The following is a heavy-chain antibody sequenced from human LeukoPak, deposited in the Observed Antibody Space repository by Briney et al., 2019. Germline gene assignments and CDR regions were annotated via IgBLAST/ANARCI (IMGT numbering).Heavy chain of an antibody. J-gene: IGHJ3*02. D-gene: IGHD2-21*02. V-gene: IGHV4-59*08. CDR2: MYYSVST. CDR3: ARGGNCGGDCYAHDAFDI. Sequence: PSETLSLTCTVSGASISSYYWSWIRQPPGKGLEWIGYMYYSVSTKYNPSLKSRVTTSVDTSKNQLSLKLSSVTAADTAVYYCARGGNCGGDCYAHDAFDIWGQGTKVTVSS. CDR1: GASISSYY.